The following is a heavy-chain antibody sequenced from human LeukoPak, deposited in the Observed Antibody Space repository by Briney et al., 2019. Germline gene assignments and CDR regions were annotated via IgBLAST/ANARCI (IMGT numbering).Heavy chain of an antibody. CDR3: AELGITMIGGV. V-gene: IGHV3-23*01. CDR1: GFTFSSYG. Sequence: GGTLRLSCAASGFTFSSYGMSWVRQAPGKGLEWVSGISGSGGSTYYADSVKGRFTISRDNAKNSLYLQMNSLRAEDTAVYYCAELGITMIGGVWGKGTTVTISS. J-gene: IGHJ6*04. CDR2: ISGSGGST. D-gene: IGHD3-10*02.